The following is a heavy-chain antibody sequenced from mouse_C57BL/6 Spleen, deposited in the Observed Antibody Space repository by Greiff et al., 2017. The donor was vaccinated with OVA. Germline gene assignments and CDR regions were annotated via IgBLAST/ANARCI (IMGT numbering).Heavy chain of an antibody. V-gene: IGHV3-6*01. D-gene: IGHD1-1*01. Sequence: EVKLVESGPGLVKPSQSLSLTCSVTGYSITSGYYWNWIRQFPGNKLEWMGYISYDGSNNYNPSRKNRISITRDTSKNQFFLKLNSVTTEDTATYYCARGVLLRYYFDYWGQGTTLTVSS. CDR2: ISYDGSN. CDR3: ARGVLLRYYFDY. CDR1: GYSITSGYY. J-gene: IGHJ2*01.